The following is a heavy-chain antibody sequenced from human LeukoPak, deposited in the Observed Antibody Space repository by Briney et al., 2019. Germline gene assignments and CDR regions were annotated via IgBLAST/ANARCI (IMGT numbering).Heavy chain of an antibody. Sequence: PSETLSLTCTVSGDSFSSYFWSWIRQPAGKGLEWIGYIYTSGSTNYNPSLKSRVTISVDTSKNQFSLKLSSVTAADTAVYYCARIAAAGKPGRYYYYMDVWGKGTTVTVSS. CDR1: GDSFSSYF. V-gene: IGHV4-4*09. D-gene: IGHD6-13*01. CDR3: ARIAAAGKPGRYYYYMDV. CDR2: IYTSGST. J-gene: IGHJ6*03.